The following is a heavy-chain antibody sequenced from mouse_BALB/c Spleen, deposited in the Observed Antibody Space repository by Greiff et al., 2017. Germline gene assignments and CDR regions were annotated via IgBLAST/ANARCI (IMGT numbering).Heavy chain of an antibody. Sequence: EVQVVESGGGLVKPGGSLKLSCAASGFAFSSYDMSWVRQTPEKRLEWVAYISSGGGSTYYPDTVKGRFTISRDNAKNTLYLQMSSLKSEDTAMYYCARYGNYGAMDYGGQGTSVTVCS. V-gene: IGHV5-12-1*01. D-gene: IGHD2-10*02. J-gene: IGHJ4*01. CDR2: ISSGGGST. CDR3: ARYGNYGAMDY. CDR1: GFAFSSYD.